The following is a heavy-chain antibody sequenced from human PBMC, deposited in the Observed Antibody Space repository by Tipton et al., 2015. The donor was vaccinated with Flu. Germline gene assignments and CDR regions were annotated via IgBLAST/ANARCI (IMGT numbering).Heavy chain of an antibody. V-gene: IGHV3-11*01. D-gene: IGHD3-9*01. J-gene: IGHJ4*02. Sequence: SLRLSCAASGFTFSDYYMSWIRQAPGKGLEWVSYISSSGSTIYYADSVKGRFTISRDNAKNSLYLQMNSLRAEDTAVYYCARGFFYDILTGYQRYHDYWGQGTLVTVSS. CDR1: GFTFSDYY. CDR3: ARGFFYDILTGYQRYHDY. CDR2: ISSSGSTI.